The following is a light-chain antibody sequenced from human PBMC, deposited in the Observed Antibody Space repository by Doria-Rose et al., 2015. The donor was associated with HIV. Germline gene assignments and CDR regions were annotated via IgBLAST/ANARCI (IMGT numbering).Light chain of an antibody. CDR3: QQYYDTPS. CDR1: QSLLYTSKNY. Sequence: VLTQPPESLGMPLGERATLNCKSNQSLLYTSKNYLAWYQQKPGQPPKLLMYWASTRQSGVSARFSGSGSGTDFTLTISSLEAEDVAVYYCQQYYDTPSFGPGTTVDIK. V-gene: IGKV4-1*01. CDR2: WAS. J-gene: IGKJ3*01.